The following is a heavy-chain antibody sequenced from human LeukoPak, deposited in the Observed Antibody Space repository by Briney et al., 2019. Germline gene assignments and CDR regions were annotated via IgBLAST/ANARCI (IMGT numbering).Heavy chain of an antibody. J-gene: IGHJ4*02. V-gene: IGHV3-30*02. CDR1: GFTFSSYG. Sequence: QAGGSLRLSCAASGFTFSSYGMHWVRQAPGKGLEGVAFIRYDGSNKYYADSVKGRFTISRDNSKNTLYLQMNSLRAEDTAVYYCAAFPEITFGGVDYWGQGTLVTVSS. CDR2: IRYDGSNK. CDR3: AAFPEITFGGVDY. D-gene: IGHD3-16*01.